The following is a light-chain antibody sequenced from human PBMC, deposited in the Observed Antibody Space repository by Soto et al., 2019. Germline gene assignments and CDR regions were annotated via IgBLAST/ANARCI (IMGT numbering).Light chain of an antibody. V-gene: IGLV3-1*01. CDR1: KLGDKY. CDR2: QDS. Sequence: SYELTKPPSVSVSPGQTASITCSGEKLGDKYACWYQQKPGQSPVLVIYQDSKRPSGIRERFSVSNSGHTATLTISGTQAMDEADYYCQAWDRRSPVFGGGTKVTVL. J-gene: IGLJ2*01. CDR3: QAWDRRSPV.